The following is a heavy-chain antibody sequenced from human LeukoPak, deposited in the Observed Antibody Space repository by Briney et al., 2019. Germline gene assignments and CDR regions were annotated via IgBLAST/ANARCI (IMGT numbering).Heavy chain of an antibody. V-gene: IGHV3-30*18. J-gene: IGHJ4*02. D-gene: IGHD1-7*01. CDR2: ISYDGSNK. CDR3: AKDLVLTGTYYFDY. CDR1: GFTFSSYG. Sequence: SGGSLRLSCAASGFTFSSYGMHWVRQAPGKGLEWVAVISYDGSNKYYADSVKGRFTISRDNSKNTLYLQMNSLRAEDTAVYYCAKDLVLTGTYYFDYWGQGTLVTVSS.